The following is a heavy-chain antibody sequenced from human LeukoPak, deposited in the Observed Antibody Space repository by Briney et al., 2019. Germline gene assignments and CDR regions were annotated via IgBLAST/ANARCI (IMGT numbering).Heavy chain of an antibody. Sequence: GASVKVSCKASRYTFINYYIHWVRQAPGQGLEWMGIINPSGGIPSYAPNFQGRVTMTRDTSTNTVFMELSSLRSEDTAVYYCARRGSCFGSSCSLDYWGQGTLVTVSS. CDR1: RYTFINYY. V-gene: IGHV1-46*01. D-gene: IGHD6-13*01. CDR2: INPSGGIP. J-gene: IGHJ4*02. CDR3: ARRGSCFGSSCSLDY.